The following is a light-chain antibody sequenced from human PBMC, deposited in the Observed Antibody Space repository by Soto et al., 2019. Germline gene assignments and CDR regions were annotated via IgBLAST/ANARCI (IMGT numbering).Light chain of an antibody. CDR1: QSVSSSY. J-gene: IGKJ1*01. V-gene: IGKV3-20*01. Sequence: EIALTQAPGTLSLSPGERATLSCSAIQSVSSSYLAWYQQKPGQAPRLLIYGASSRATGIPDRFSGSGSGTDFTLTISRLEPEDFAVYYCQQYGSSPPWTFGQGTKVDI. CDR3: QQYGSSPPWT. CDR2: GAS.